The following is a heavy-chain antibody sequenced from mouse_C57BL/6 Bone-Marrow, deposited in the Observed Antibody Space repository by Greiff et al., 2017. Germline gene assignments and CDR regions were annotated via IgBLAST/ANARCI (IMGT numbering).Heavy chain of an antibody. V-gene: IGHV1-75*01. CDR1: GYTFTDSY. Sequence: QVHVKQSGPELVKPGASVKISCKASGYTFTDSYINWVKQRPGQGLEWIGWIFPGSGSTYYNEKFKGKATLTVDKSSSTAYMLLSSLTSEDSAVYFCARTYSKAWFAYWGQGTLVTVSA. CDR2: IFPGSGST. CDR3: ARTYSKAWFAY. J-gene: IGHJ3*01. D-gene: IGHD2-5*01.